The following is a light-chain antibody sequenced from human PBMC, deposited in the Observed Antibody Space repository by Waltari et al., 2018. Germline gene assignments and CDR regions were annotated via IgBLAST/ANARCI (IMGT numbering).Light chain of an antibody. V-gene: IGLV1-51*02. CDR3: GTWDSSLSGAV. CDR1: SSNIGNNY. CDR2: EKT. J-gene: IGLJ7*01. Sequence: QSVLTQPPSVSAAPGQRVTISCSGGSSNIGNNYVSWYRQFPGTAPKLLIDEKTARPAGMPGRFSGSKSGTSATLDITGLQAGDEADYYCGTWDSSLSGAVFGGGTHLTVL.